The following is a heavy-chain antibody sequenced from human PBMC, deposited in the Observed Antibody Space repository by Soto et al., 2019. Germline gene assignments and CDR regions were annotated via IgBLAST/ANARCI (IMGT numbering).Heavy chain of an antibody. D-gene: IGHD6-19*01. Sequence: QAQLVESGGGLVKPGGSLRLSCAASGFTFSDYYMSWIRQAPGKGLEWVSYITSSGGAIYYADSVKGRFTISRDNAKNSLYLQMNSLRVEDTAVYYCARDRRVGIVVAANDYWGQGTLVTVSS. CDR3: ARDRRVGIVVAANDY. CDR2: ITSSGGAI. CDR1: GFTFSDYY. J-gene: IGHJ4*02. V-gene: IGHV3-11*01.